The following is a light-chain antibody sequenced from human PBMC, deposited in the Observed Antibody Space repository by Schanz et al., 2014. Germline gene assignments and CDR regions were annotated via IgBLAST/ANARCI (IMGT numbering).Light chain of an antibody. V-gene: IGLV1-44*01. CDR1: SSNIGSNN. J-gene: IGLJ2*01. Sequence: QSVLTQPPSASGTPGQRVTISCSGSSSNIGSNNVNWYRQLPGTAPKLLIYDNNNRPSGVPDRFSASKSGTSASLAISGLQSEDEADYHCAAWDNSLKGWVFGGGTKLTVL. CDR2: DNN. CDR3: AAWDNSLKGWV.